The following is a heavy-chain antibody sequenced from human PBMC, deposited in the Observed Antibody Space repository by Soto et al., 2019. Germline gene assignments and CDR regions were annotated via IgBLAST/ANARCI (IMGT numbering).Heavy chain of an antibody. CDR3: ARGIKGSGWSGDQYYFDY. CDR2: IIPIFGTA. Sequence: SVKVSCKASGGTFSSYAISWVRQAPGQGLEWMGGIIPIFGTANYAQKFQGRVTITADESTSTAYMELSSLRSEDTAVYYCARGIKGSGWSGDQYYFDYWGQGTLVTVSS. J-gene: IGHJ4*02. CDR1: GGTFSSYA. D-gene: IGHD6-19*01. V-gene: IGHV1-69*13.